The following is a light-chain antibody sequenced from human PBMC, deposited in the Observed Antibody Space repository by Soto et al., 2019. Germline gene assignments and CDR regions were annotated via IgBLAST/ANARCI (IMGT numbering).Light chain of an antibody. CDR1: STNIRAYYD. CDR2: CNS. J-gene: IGLJ1*01. Sequence: SVPTQPPAVSGAQGQTDTISCTGSSTNIRAYYDVRWHRQRPGTAPILVIFCNSDRPSGVADRLSGSKAGISAPLPIPSLQGGLEGDYYSQSTSNGVSESVFGTGTKVTV. CDR3: QSTSNGVSESV. V-gene: IGLV1-40*01.